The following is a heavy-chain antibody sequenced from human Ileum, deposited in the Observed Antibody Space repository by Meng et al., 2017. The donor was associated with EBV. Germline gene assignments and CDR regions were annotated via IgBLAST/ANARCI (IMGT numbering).Heavy chain of an antibody. Sequence: QESGPRLVKPSTALSLTCTVSGGSISSSNYYLRWIRQPPGKGLEWSGHIYNSGSTYYNPSLKSRITISVDTSKNQFSLKLSSVTAADTAVYYCARGQKGYFDLWGRGTLVTVSS. J-gene: IGHJ2*01. V-gene: IGHV4-30-4*01. CDR3: ARGQKGYFDL. CDR2: IYNSGST. CDR1: GGSISSSNYY.